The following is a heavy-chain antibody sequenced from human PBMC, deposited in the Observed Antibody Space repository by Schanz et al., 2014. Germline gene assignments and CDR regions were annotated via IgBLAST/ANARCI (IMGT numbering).Heavy chain of an antibody. Sequence: QVQLVQSGAEVKKPGASVKVSCKASGYSFTTYGLNWVRQAPGQGPEWMGWISAFDDKTDYAQNFQGRLIMTTDTSTTTVYMELRGLRSDDTAVYYCARETTIITGGAFDVWGQGTRVTVSS. CDR1: GYSFTTYG. J-gene: IGHJ3*01. CDR2: ISAFDDKT. D-gene: IGHD3-9*01. V-gene: IGHV1-18*01. CDR3: ARETTIITGGAFDV.